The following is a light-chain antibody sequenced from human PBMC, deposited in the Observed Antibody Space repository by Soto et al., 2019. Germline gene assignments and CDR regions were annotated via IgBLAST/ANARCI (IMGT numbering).Light chain of an antibody. Sequence: DIQMTQSPSTLSASVGDRVTITCRASQSISSWLASYQQKPGKAPKLLIYKASSLESGGPARFSGSGSGTEFPLTISSLQPDDFATYYCQQYKRYSTFGQRPKV. CDR1: QSISSW. CDR2: KAS. V-gene: IGKV1-5*03. CDR3: QQYKRYST. J-gene: IGKJ1*01.